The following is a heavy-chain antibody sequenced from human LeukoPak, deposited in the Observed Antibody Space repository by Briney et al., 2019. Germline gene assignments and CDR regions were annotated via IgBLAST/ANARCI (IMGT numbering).Heavy chain of an antibody. CDR3: AKGTGCSSYLYYFDY. V-gene: IGHV3-23*01. CDR2: ISGSGGST. CDR1: GFTFSSYA. J-gene: IGHJ4*02. D-gene: IGHD3-3*01. Sequence: GGSLRLSCAASGFTFSSYAMSWVRQAPGKGLEWVSAISGSGGSTFYADSVKGRFTISRDNSKNTLYLQMNSPRADDTAVYYCAKGTGCSSYLYYFDYWGQGTLVTVSS.